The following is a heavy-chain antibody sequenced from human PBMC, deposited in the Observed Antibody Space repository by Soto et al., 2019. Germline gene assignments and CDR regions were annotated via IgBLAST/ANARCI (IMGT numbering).Heavy chain of an antibody. CDR1: GGTFSSYA. D-gene: IGHD6-19*01. CDR2: INAGNGNT. J-gene: IGHJ4*02. Sequence: ASVKVSCKASGGTFSSYAISWVRQAPGQRLEWMGWINAGNGNTKYSQKFQGRVTITRDTSASTAYMELSSLRSEDTAVYYCARVLAVAGYYFDYWGQGTLVTVSS. V-gene: IGHV1-3*01. CDR3: ARVLAVAGYYFDY.